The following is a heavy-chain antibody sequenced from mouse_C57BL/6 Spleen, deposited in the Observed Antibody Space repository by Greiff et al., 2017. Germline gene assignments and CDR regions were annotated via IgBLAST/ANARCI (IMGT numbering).Heavy chain of an antibody. CDR2: IDPETGGT. V-gene: IGHV1-15*01. Sequence: VQLQQSGAELVRPGASVTLSCKASGYTFTDYEMHWVKQTPVHGLEWIGAIDPETGGTAYNQKFKGKAILTADKSSSTAYMELRSLTSEDSAVYYCSRGDYYGSRYGYWGQGTTLTVSS. CDR1: GYTFTDYE. CDR3: SRGDYYGSRYGY. J-gene: IGHJ2*01. D-gene: IGHD1-1*01.